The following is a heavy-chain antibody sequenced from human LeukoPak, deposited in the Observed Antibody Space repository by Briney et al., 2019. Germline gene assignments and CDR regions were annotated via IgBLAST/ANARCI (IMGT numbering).Heavy chain of an antibody. CDR2: IRSDGSSK. Sequence: GGSLRLSCAASGFTFSSYGMHWVRQAPGKGLEWVAFIRSDGSSKYYADSVKGRFTISRDNSKLYLQMNSLRAEDTAVYYCAKDDGGSYYIYYYYMDVWGKGTTVTISS. D-gene: IGHD1-26*01. V-gene: IGHV3-30*02. CDR1: GFTFSSYG. CDR3: AKDDGGSYYIYYYYMDV. J-gene: IGHJ6*03.